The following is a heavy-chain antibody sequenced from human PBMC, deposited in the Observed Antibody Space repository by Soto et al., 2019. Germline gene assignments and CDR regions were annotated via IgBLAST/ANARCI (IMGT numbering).Heavy chain of an antibody. V-gene: IGHV4-4*07. Sequence: SETLSLTGTVCGACISCFYGSWIRKSTGKGLEWLWRIYATGTTDYNPSLKSRVMMSVDTSKTQFSLKLRSVTAADTAVYYCVRDGTKSLRDWFDPWGQGISVTVSS. CDR1: GACISCFY. J-gene: IGHJ5*02. D-gene: IGHD1-1*01. CDR3: VRDGTKSLRDWFDP. CDR2: IYATGTT.